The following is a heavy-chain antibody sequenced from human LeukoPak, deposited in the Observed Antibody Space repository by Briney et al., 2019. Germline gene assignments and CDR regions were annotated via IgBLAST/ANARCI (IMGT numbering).Heavy chain of an antibody. D-gene: IGHD1-26*01. CDR3: VRDSGGSYYYPSDY. V-gene: IGHV1-2*02. Sequence: ASVRVSCKTSGYTFIGHYMHWVRQAPGHGLEWMGWFSPKTGGSHFAQKFRGRVAMTTDTSISTAYLELSSLRSDDTAVYYCVRDSGGSYYYPSDYWGQGTLVTVSS. CDR1: GYTFIGHY. J-gene: IGHJ4*02. CDR2: FSPKTGGS.